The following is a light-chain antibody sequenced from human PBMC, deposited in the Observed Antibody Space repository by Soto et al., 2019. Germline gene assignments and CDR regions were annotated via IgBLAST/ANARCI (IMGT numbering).Light chain of an antibody. J-gene: IGLJ2*01. V-gene: IGLV2-14*03. CDR2: DVN. CDR3: TSWTTSTTMI. CDR1: SSDIGAYNF. Sequence: ALTQPASVSWAPGQSIIISCTGNSSDIGAYNFVSWYQQHPGKAPKLMLYDVNIRPSGVSNRFSGSKSGNTASLTISGLQAEDEADYYCTSWTTSTTMIFGGGTKVTVL.